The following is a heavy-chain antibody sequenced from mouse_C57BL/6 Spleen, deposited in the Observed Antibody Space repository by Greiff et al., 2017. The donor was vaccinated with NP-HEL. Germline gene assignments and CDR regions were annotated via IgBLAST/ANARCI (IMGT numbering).Heavy chain of an antibody. Sequence: QVQLQQPGAELVRPGSSVKLSCKASGYTFTSYWMDWVKQRPGQGLEWIGNIYPSDSETHYNQQFKDKATLTVDKSSSTAYMQLSSLTSEDSAVYYCARGGRRTWFAYWGQGTLVTVSA. CDR2: IYPSDSET. CDR3: ARGGRRTWFAY. CDR1: GYTFTSYW. V-gene: IGHV1-61*01. J-gene: IGHJ3*01.